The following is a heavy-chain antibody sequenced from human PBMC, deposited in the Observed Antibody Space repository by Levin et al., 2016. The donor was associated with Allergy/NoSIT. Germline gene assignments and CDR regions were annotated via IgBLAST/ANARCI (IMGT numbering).Heavy chain of an antibody. CDR1: GYTFTSYA. V-gene: IGHV1-3*01. CDR3: ASPDSSYIAASSLDY. D-gene: IGHD6-13*01. J-gene: IGHJ4*02. CDR2: INAGNGNT. Sequence: ASVKVSCKASGYTFTSYAMHWVRQAPGQRLEWMGWINAGNGNTKYSQKFQGRVTITRDTSASTAYMELSSLRSEDTAVYYCASPDSSYIAASSLDYWGQGTLVTVSS.